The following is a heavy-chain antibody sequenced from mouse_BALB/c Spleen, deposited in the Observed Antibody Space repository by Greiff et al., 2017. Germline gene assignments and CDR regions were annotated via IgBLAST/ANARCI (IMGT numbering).Heavy chain of an antibody. CDR3: VRPLGLRDGDWYFDV. J-gene: IGHJ1*01. CDR1: GFTFNTYA. V-gene: IGHV10-1*02. CDR2: IRSKSNNYAT. D-gene: IGHD3-1*01. Sequence: EVKVEESGGGLVQPKGSLKLSCAASGFTFNTYAMNWVRQAPGKGLEWVARIRSKSNNYATYYADSVKDRFTISRDDSQSMLDLQMNNLKTEDTAMYYCVRPLGLRDGDWYFDVWGAGTTVTVSS.